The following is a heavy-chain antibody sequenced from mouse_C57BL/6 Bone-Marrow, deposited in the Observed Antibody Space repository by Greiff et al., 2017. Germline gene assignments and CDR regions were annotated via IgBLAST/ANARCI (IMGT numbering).Heavy chain of an antibody. D-gene: IGHD6-1*01. CDR3: ARCSYDSDRDC. CDR2: IYPGGGYT. CDR1: GYTFTNYW. Sequence: VQLQQSGAELVRPGTSVKMSCKASGYTFTNYWIGWAKQRPGHGLEWIGDIYPGGGYTNYNEKFKGKATLTADKSSSTAYMQISSLTSEDSAIYYCARCSYDSDRDCCGDGNSPTVSP. J-gene: IGHJ4*01. V-gene: IGHV1-63*01.